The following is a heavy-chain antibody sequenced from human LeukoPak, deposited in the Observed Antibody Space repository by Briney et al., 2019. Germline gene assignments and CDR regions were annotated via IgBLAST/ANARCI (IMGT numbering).Heavy chain of an antibody. V-gene: IGHV1-69*01. CDR1: GGTFSSYA. Sequence: SVKVCCKSSGGTFSSYAISRVWHAPGQGLEWMGGIIPIFGTANYEQKFQGRVTITADESTSTAYMELSSLRSDDTAVYYCARGYCSGGSCYGNYSYYYMDVWGKGTTVTVSS. CDR3: ARGYCSGGSCYGNYSYYYMDV. CDR2: IIPIFGTA. D-gene: IGHD2-15*01. J-gene: IGHJ6*03.